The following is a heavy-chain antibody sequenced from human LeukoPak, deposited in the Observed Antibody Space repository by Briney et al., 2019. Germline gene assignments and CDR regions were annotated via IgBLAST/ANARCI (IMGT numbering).Heavy chain of an antibody. CDR3: ARSSYSSSSSV. V-gene: IGHV3-7*03. J-gene: IGHJ3*01. CDR2: INSDGSEG. D-gene: IGHD6-6*01. CDR1: GFTFSGFW. Sequence: GGLRLSCAVSGFTFSGFWMSWSRQAPGKGLEWVASINSDGSEGYYADVVEGRFTISRDNAKNSLYLQINSLRAEDTAVYYCARSSYSSSSSVWGQGTMVTVSS.